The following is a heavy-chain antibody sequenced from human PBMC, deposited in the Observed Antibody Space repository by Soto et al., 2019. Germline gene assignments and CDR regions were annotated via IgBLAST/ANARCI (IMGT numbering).Heavy chain of an antibody. Sequence: SVKVSCKASGFTFTSSAMQWVRQARGQRLEWIGWIVVGSGNTNYAQKFQGRVTMTRDTSTSTAYTELSSLRSEDTAVYYCARDDNRLLDYYYYGMDVWGQGTTVTVSS. CDR3: ARDDNRLLDYYYYGMDV. CDR1: GFTFTSSA. D-gene: IGHD3-22*01. J-gene: IGHJ6*02. V-gene: IGHV1-58*02. CDR2: IVVGSGNT.